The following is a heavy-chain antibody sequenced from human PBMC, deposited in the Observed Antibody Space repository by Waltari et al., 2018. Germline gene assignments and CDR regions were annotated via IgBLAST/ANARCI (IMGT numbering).Heavy chain of an antibody. V-gene: IGHV4-59*11. CDR3: ARVPRVAARPRYYFDY. CDR1: GGSISSHY. Sequence: QVQLQESGPGLVKPSETLSLTCTVSGGSISSHYWSWIRPPPGKGLEWIGYIYYSGSTNYNPSLKSRVTISVDTSKNQFSLKLSSVTAADTAVYYCARVPRVAARPRYYFDYWGQGTLVTVSS. CDR2: IYYSGST. J-gene: IGHJ4*02. D-gene: IGHD6-6*01.